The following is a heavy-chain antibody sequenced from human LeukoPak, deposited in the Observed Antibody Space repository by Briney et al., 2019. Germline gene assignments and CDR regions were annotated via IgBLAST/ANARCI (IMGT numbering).Heavy chain of an antibody. CDR1: GGSISSYY. CDR3: ARALRRITIFGVVRGPTYYYYMDV. D-gene: IGHD3-3*01. Sequence: SETLSLTCTVSGGSISSYYWSWIRQPAGKGLEWIGRIYTSGSTNYNPSLRSRVTMSVDTSKNQFSLKLSSVTAADTAVYYCARALRRITIFGVVRGPTYYYYMDVWGKGTTVTVSS. V-gene: IGHV4-4*07. J-gene: IGHJ6*03. CDR2: IYTSGST.